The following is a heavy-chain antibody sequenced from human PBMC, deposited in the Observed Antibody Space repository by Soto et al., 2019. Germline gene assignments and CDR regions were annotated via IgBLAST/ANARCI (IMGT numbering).Heavy chain of an antibody. Sequence: PETLSLTCTVSGGSISSYYWSWIRQPPGKGLEWIGYIYYSGSTNYNPSLKSRVTISVDTSKNQFSLKLSSVTAADTAVYYCARVHSTRYSSSWYGVHWFDPWGQGTLVPVSS. V-gene: IGHV4-59*01. CDR1: GGSISSYY. CDR3: ARVHSTRYSSSWYGVHWFDP. J-gene: IGHJ5*02. D-gene: IGHD6-13*01. CDR2: IYYSGST.